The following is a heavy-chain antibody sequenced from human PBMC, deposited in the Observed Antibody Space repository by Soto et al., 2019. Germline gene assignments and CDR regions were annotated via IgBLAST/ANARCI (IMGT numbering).Heavy chain of an antibody. J-gene: IGHJ4*02. CDR2: IYWDDDK. CDR3: AHRVLRTVFGLVTTTAIYFDF. D-gene: IGHD3-3*01. CDR1: GFSLTTSGVG. Sequence: QITLNESGPPVVRPTETLTLTCRFSGFSLTTSGVGVGWIRQSPGKAPEWLALIYWDDDKRYSASLKSRLTITKDTSKNQVVLTVSDLDPTDTATYYCAHRVLRTVFGLVTTTAIYFDFWGQETPVAVSS. V-gene: IGHV2-5*02.